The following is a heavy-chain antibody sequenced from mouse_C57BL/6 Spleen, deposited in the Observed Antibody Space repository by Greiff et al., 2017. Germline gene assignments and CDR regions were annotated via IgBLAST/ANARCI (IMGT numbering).Heavy chain of an antibody. CDR2: INPYNGGT. CDR3: AGPITTVDY. V-gene: IGHV1-19*01. J-gene: IGHJ2*01. D-gene: IGHD1-1*01. CDR1: GYTFTDYY. Sequence: EVQRVESGPVLVKPGASVKMSCKASGYTFTDYYMNWVKQSHGKSLEWIGVINPYNGGTGYNQKFKGKATLTVDKSSSTACMELNSLTTEDSAVYYCAGPITTVDYWGQGTTLTVSS.